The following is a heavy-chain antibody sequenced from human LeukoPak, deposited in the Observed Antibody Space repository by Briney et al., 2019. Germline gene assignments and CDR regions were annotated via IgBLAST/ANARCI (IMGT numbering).Heavy chain of an antibody. J-gene: IGHJ5*02. D-gene: IGHD6-13*01. CDR3: ARHVNIAAAGDNWFDP. CDR2: IYPGDSDT. V-gene: IGHV5-51*01. Sequence: GESLQISCKGSGYSFTSYWIGWVRQMPGKGLEWMGIIYPGDSDTRYSPSFQGQVTISADKSISTAYLQWSSLKASDTAMYYCARHVNIAAAGDNWFDPWGQGTLVTVSS. CDR1: GYSFTSYW.